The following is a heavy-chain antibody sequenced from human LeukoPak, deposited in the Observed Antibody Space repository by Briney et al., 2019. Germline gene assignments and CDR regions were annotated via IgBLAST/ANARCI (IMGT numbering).Heavy chain of an antibody. V-gene: IGHV3-74*01. CDR2: IKKDGTYR. J-gene: IGHJ4*02. Sequence: PGGSLSLSCAASGFIFSGHWMHWVRHAPGEGLVCVARIKKDGTYRDYGDSVKGRFTISRDNAKNTLYLQMNSLRVEDTARYYCVRDDDVYVFDYWGQGTVVTVSS. CDR1: GFIFSGHW. D-gene: IGHD3-16*01. CDR3: VRDDDVYVFDY.